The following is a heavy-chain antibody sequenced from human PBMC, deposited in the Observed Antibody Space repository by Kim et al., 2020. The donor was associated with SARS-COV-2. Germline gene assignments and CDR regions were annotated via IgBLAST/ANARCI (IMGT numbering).Heavy chain of an antibody. J-gene: IGHJ5*02. Sequence: SETLSLTCTVSGGSISSGGYYWSWIRQHPGKGLEWIGYIYYSGSTYYNPSLKSRVTISVDTSKNQFSLKLSSVTAADTAVYYCARERGWELRSQAGWFDPWGQGTLVTVSS. V-gene: IGHV4-31*03. CDR3: ARERGWELRSQAGWFDP. CDR2: IYYSGST. D-gene: IGHD1-26*01. CDR1: GGSISSGGYY.